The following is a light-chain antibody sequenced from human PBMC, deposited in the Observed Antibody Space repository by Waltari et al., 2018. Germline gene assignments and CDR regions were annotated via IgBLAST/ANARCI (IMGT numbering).Light chain of an antibody. Sequence: QSALTQPPSVSGSPGQSVTISCTGTSSDVGSYNRVSWYQQPPGTAPKLMIYEVSNRPSGVPVRCSGSKSGNTASLTISGLQAEDEADYYCSSYTSSSMVVFGGGTKLTVL. CDR3: SSYTSSSMVV. J-gene: IGLJ2*01. CDR1: SSDVGSYNR. CDR2: EVS. V-gene: IGLV2-18*02.